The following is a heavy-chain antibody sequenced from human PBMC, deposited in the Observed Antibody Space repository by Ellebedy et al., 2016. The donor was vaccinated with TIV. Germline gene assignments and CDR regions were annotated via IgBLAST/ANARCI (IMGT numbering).Heavy chain of an antibody. CDR3: ASGLTGDYGAFDV. CDR1: GFMFWRRW. Sequence: GESLKISCAASGFMFWRRWMSWVRQAPGKGLEWVANIADDGREENYVDSVRGRFTISRDNAKNLLSLHMNTLRAEDTAVDYCASGLTGDYGAFDVWGPGTMVTVSS. D-gene: IGHD4-17*01. J-gene: IGHJ3*01. CDR2: IADDGREE. V-gene: IGHV3-7*03.